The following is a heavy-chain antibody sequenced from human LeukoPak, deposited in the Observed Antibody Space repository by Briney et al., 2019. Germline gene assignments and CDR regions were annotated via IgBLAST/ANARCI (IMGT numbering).Heavy chain of an antibody. D-gene: IGHD4-23*01. Sequence: GGSPRLSCEVSAFTFIDHYMSWIRHAPGKRLEWVSCISSGSTYTNYADSVEGRFTISRDNAKNSLYVQMDSLRAEDRAVYYCARGEYGGDDFDYWGQGTLVTVSS. CDR2: ISSGSTYT. CDR3: ARGEYGGDDFDY. CDR1: AFTFIDHY. V-gene: IGHV3-11*05. J-gene: IGHJ4*02.